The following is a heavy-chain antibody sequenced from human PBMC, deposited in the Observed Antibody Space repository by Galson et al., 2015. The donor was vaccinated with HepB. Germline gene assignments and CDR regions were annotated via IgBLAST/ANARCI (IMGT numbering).Heavy chain of an antibody. CDR2: ISYDGSNK. J-gene: IGHJ4*02. CDR1: GFTFSSYA. V-gene: IGHV3-30*04. CDR3: ARDGPYFDY. Sequence: SLRLSCAASGFTFSSYAMHRVRQAPGKGLEWVAVISYDGSNKYYADSVKGRFTISRDNSKNTLYLQMNSLRAEDTAVYYCARDGPYFDYWGQGTLVTVSS.